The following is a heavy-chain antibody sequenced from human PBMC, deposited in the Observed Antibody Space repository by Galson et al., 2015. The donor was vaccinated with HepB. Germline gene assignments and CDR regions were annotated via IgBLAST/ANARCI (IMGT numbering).Heavy chain of an antibody. CDR1: GYTFSDYA. CDR3: ARHDCSSGCHGGFHI. CDR2: ISGYNGNT. Sequence: SVKVSCKASGYTFSDYAISWVRQPPGQGLEWMGWISGYNGNTKFTQKIQGRVTMTTDTSTSTAFMELRSLSTDDTAVYYCARHDCSSGCHGGFHIWGQGTMVTVSS. V-gene: IGHV1-18*04. D-gene: IGHD6-25*01. J-gene: IGHJ3*02.